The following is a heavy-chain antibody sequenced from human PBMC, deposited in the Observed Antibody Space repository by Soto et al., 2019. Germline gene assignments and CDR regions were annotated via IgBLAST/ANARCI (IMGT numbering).Heavy chain of an antibody. CDR3: AREDPTIFGVWESGPYYYMDV. Sequence: ASVKVSCKASGGTFSSYTISWVRQAPGQGLEWMGRIIPILGIANYAQKFQGRVTITADKSTSTAYMELSSLRSEDTAVYYCAREDPTIFGVWESGPYYYMDVWGKGTTVTVSS. J-gene: IGHJ6*03. CDR1: GGTFSSYT. D-gene: IGHD3-3*01. CDR2: IIPILGIA. V-gene: IGHV1-69*04.